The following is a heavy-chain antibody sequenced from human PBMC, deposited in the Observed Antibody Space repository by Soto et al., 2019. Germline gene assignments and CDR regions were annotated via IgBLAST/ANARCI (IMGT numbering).Heavy chain of an antibody. CDR2: ISYDGSNK. CDR1: GFTFSSYG. V-gene: IGHV3-30*03. J-gene: IGHJ4*02. CDR3: TTDVWPARRSDF. D-gene: IGHD2-8*01. Sequence: PGGSLRLSCAASGFTFSSYGMHWVRQAPGKGLEWVAVISYDGSNKYYAAPVKGRFTISRDDSKSTLFLQVDSLKTEDTAVYYCTTDVWPARRSDFWGQGTQVTVSS.